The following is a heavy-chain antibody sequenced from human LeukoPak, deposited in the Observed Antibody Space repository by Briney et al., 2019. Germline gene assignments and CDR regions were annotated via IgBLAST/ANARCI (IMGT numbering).Heavy chain of an antibody. D-gene: IGHD6-19*01. V-gene: IGHV3-23*01. J-gene: IGHJ4*02. CDR1: GFTFSSYA. Sequence: GGSLRLSCAASGFTFSSYAMSWVRQVPGKGLEWVSVISGSGDNTYYADSVKGRFTISRDNSKNTLYLQMNSLRAEDTAVYYCARDVGVIAVAGSLDYWGQGTLVTVSS. CDR3: ARDVGVIAVAGSLDY. CDR2: ISGSGDNT.